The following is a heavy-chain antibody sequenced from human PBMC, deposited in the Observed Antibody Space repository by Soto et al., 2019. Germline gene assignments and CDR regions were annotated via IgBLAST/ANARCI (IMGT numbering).Heavy chain of an antibody. Sequence: ASVKVSCKVSGYTLTELSMHWVRQAPGEGLEWMGGFDPEDGETIYAQKFQGRVTMTEDTSTDTAYMELSSLRSEDTAVYYCATSRMNYDLLYYFDYWGQGTLVTVSS. J-gene: IGHJ4*02. CDR3: ATSRMNYDLLYYFDY. CDR2: FDPEDGET. V-gene: IGHV1-24*01. CDR1: GYTLTELS. D-gene: IGHD3-3*01.